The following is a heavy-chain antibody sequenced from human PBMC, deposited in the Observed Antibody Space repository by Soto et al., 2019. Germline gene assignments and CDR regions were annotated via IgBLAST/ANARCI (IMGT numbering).Heavy chain of an antibody. J-gene: IGHJ4*02. CDR2: ISGSGGST. Sequence: PGGSLRLSCAASGFTFSNYAMHWVRQAPGKGLEWVSGISGSGGSTYYADSVKGRFTISRDNSKNTLYLQMNSLRAEDTAVYYCAKDRPYDFWSGQLDYWGQGTLVTVSS. D-gene: IGHD3-3*01. CDR1: GFTFSNYA. CDR3: AKDRPYDFWSGQLDY. V-gene: IGHV3-23*01.